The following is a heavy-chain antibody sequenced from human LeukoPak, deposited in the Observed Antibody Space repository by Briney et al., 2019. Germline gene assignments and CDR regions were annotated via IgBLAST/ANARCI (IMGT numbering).Heavy chain of an antibody. CDR3: ARDETIVVVTPFDY. J-gene: IGHJ4*02. CDR1: GFTFSSYE. D-gene: IGHD3-22*01. V-gene: IGHV3-48*03. CDR2: ISSSGSTI. Sequence: PGGSLRLSCAAPGFTFSSYEMNWVRQAPGKGLEWVSYISSSGSTIYYADSVKGRFTISRDNAKNSLYLQMNSLRAEDTAVCYCARDETIVVVTPFDYWGQGTLVTVSS.